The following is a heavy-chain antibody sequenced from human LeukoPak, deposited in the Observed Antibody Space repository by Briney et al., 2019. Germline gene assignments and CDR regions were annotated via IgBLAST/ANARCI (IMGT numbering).Heavy chain of an antibody. Sequence: ASVKVSCKASGYTFTGYYMHWVRQAPGQGLEWMGWINPNSGGTNYAQKFQGRVTMTRDTSISTAYMELSRLRSDDTAVYYCARDRQAYYYGSGSPDDAFDIWGQGAMVTVSS. CDR2: INPNSGGT. V-gene: IGHV1-2*02. J-gene: IGHJ3*02. CDR1: GYTFTGYY. D-gene: IGHD3-10*01. CDR3: ARDRQAYYYGSGSPDDAFDI.